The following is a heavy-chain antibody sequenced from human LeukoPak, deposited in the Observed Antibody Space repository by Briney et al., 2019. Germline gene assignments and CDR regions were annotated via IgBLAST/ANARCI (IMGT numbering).Heavy chain of an antibody. D-gene: IGHD6-19*01. Sequence: GGSLRLSCAASGFTFSSYSMNWVRQAPGKGLEWVSSISSSSSYIYYADSVKGRFTISRDNAKNSLYLQMNSLRAEDTAVYYCAREGSSGWSERYYFDYRGQGTLVTVSS. V-gene: IGHV3-21*01. CDR3: AREGSSGWSERYYFDY. J-gene: IGHJ4*02. CDR1: GFTFSSYS. CDR2: ISSSSSYI.